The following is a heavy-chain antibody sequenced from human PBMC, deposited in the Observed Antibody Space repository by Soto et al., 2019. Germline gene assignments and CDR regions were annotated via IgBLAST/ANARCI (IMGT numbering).Heavy chain of an antibody. CDR1: GYSFTSYW. D-gene: IGHD2-2*02. J-gene: IGHJ4*02. CDR3: ARLGYCTGTSFYTFAS. Sequence: PGESLKISCQGSGYSFTSYWIGWVRQRPGKGLEWMGRINPSDSYTTYSPSFQGHVTISTDKSFSTAYLQWSGLKASDTAMYYCARLGYCTGTSFYTFASWGQGTLVTVSS. CDR2: INPSDSYT. V-gene: IGHV5-10-1*01.